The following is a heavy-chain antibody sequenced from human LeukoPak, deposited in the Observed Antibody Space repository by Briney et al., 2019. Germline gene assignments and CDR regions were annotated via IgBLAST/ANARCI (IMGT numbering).Heavy chain of an antibody. V-gene: IGHV3-21*01. Sequence: PGGSLRLSCAASGFTFNTYGMNWVRQAPGKGLEWLSYIGPGPSHTYYADSVRGRFVISRDDAKSSLSLQMNSLRAEDTAVYYCAREVGANTPFYYYYYYMDVWGKGTTVTVSS. D-gene: IGHD1-26*01. CDR1: GFTFNTYG. J-gene: IGHJ6*03. CDR3: AREVGANTPFYYYYYYMDV. CDR2: IGPGPSHT.